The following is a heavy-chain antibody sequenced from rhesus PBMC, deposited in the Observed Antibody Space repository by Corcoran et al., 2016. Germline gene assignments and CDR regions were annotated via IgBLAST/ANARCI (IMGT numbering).Heavy chain of an antibody. CDR3: ARVLRSSYYFDY. J-gene: IGHJ4*01. Sequence: EVQLVESGGGLVQPGGSLRLSCAASGFTFSDYYMSWVRPAPGKGPGWVGFIRKKANGGTAEYAASVKGRFNISRDDSKSITSLQMNSLKTEDTAVYYCARVLRSSYYFDYWGQGVLVTVSS. D-gene: IGHD4-29*01. CDR2: IRKKANGGTA. V-gene: IGHV3S22*01. CDR1: GFTFSDYY.